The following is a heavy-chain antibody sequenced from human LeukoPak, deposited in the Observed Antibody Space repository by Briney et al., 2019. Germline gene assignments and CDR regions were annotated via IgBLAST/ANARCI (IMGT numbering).Heavy chain of an antibody. J-gene: IGHJ5*02. V-gene: IGHV3-48*03. CDR2: ISSSGSTI. D-gene: IGHD6-19*01. Sequence: GGSLRLSCAASGFIFSRYWMNWVRQAPGKGLEWVSYISSSGSTIYYADSVKGRFTISRDNAKNSLYLQMNSLRAEDTAVYYCARDSRDSSGWYWDNWFDPWGQGTLVTVSS. CDR1: GFIFSRYW. CDR3: ARDSRDSSGWYWDNWFDP.